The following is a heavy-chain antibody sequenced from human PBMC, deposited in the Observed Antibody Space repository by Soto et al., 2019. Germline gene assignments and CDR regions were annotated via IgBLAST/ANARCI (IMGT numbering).Heavy chain of an antibody. Sequence: GASVKVSCKASGYIFTAYSMHWVRQAPGQGLEWMGVVNPSGGSTNYAQRFQGGITMTRDTSTSTVYMDLKFLTSEDTAVYYCAREENCSDGVCYSEYFQRWGQGTLVAVSS. D-gene: IGHD2-15*01. V-gene: IGHV1-46*01. CDR1: GYIFTAYS. CDR3: AREENCSDGVCYSEYFQR. J-gene: IGHJ1*01. CDR2: VNPSGGST.